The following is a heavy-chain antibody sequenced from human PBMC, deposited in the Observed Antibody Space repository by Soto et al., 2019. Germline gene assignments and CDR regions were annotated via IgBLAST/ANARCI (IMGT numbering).Heavy chain of an antibody. V-gene: IGHV3-30*18. CDR2: ISYDGSNK. CDR1: GLTFSNYG. CDR3: AKEGEAARVGDYYGMDV. D-gene: IGHD6-6*01. Sequence: PGGSLRLSCAASGLTFSNYGMHWVRQAPGKGLEWVAVISYDGSNKYYAGSVKGRFTISRDNSKNTLDLQMNSLRAEDTAVYYCAKEGEAARVGDYYGMDVWGQGTTVTVSS. J-gene: IGHJ6*02.